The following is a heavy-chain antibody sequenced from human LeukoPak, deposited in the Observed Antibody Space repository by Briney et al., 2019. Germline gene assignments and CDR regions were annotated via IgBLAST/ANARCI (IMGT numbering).Heavy chain of an antibody. J-gene: IGHJ6*03. CDR3: ARRYSSSWYGSYMDV. D-gene: IGHD6-13*01. Sequence: PSETLSLTCTVSGVSISSYYWSWIRQPAGKGLEWIGRIFTSKSTNYNPSLKSRVTISVDTSKNQFSLKLSSVTAADTAVYYCARRYSSSWYGSYMDVWGKGTTVTISS. CDR1: GVSISSYY. CDR2: IFTSKST. V-gene: IGHV4-4*07.